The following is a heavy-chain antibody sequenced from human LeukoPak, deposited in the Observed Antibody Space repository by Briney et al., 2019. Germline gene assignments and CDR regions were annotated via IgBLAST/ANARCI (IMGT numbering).Heavy chain of an antibody. Sequence: SETLSLTCTVSGGSISSYYWSWIRQPPGQGLEWIGYIYYSGSTIYNPSLKSRVTISVDTSKNQFSLKLSSVTAADTAVYYCARDYYDSGGYYSGWFDPWGQGTLVTVSS. J-gene: IGHJ5*02. CDR3: ARDYYDSGGYYSGWFDP. V-gene: IGHV4-59*01. CDR1: GGSISSYY. CDR2: IYYSGST. D-gene: IGHD3-22*01.